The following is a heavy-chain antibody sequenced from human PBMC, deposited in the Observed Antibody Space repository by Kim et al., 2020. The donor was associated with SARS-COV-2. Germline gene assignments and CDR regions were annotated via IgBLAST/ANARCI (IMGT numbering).Heavy chain of an antibody. J-gene: IGHJ4*02. V-gene: IGHV4-39*01. Sequence: SETLSLTCTVSGGSISSSSYYWGWIRQPPGKGLEWIGSIYYSGSTYYNPSLKSRVTISVDTSKNQFSLKLSSVTAADTAVYYCARQPRLIRGRLSLFDYWGQGTLVTVSS. CDR2: IYYSGST. CDR3: ARQPRLIRGRLSLFDY. CDR1: GGSISSSSYY. D-gene: IGHD2-21*02.